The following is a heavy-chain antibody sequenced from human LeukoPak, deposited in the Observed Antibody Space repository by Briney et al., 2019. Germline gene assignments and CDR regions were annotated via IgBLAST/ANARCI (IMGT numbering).Heavy chain of an antibody. Sequence: ASVKVSCKASRYTFTSYGISWVRQAPGQELEWMGWISAYNGNTNYAQKLQGRVTMTTDTSTSTAYMELRSLRSDDTAVYYCAREMATAMGYYFDYWGQGTLVTVSS. CDR2: ISAYNGNT. J-gene: IGHJ4*02. D-gene: IGHD5-18*01. CDR1: RYTFTSYG. V-gene: IGHV1-18*01. CDR3: AREMATAMGYYFDY.